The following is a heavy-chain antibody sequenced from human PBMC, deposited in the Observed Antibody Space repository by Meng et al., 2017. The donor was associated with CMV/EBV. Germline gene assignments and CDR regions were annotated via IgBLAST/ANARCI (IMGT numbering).Heavy chain of an antibody. V-gene: IGHV3-30*02. Sequence: LVGSWGGVAQAGGTLRLSWAASGFTFSSYGMHWVRQAPGKGLEWVAFIRYDGSNKYYADSVKGRFTISRDNSKNTLYLQMNSLRAEDTAVYYCAKIAYDSSGYYYFDYWGQGTLVTVSS. CDR2: IRYDGSNK. J-gene: IGHJ4*02. CDR3: AKIAYDSSGYYYFDY. CDR1: GFTFSSYG. D-gene: IGHD3-22*01.